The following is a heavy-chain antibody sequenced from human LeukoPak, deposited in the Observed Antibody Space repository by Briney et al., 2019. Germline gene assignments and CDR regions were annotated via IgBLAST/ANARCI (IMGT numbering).Heavy chain of an antibody. V-gene: IGHV3-48*03. CDR3: ARVFCSSTSCSGIDY. D-gene: IGHD2-2*01. J-gene: IGHJ4*02. CDR1: GFTFSYYE. CDR2: ISSRGGTI. Sequence: PGGSLRLSCVASGFTFSYYEMNWVRQAPGKGLGWVSAISSRGGTIYYADSVKGRFAISRDNAKNSLYMQMNSLRAEDTAVYYCARVFCSSTSCSGIDYWGQGTLVTVSS.